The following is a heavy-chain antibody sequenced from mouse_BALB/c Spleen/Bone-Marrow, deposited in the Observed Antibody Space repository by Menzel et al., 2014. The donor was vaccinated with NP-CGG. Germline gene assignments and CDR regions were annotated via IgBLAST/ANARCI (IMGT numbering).Heavy chain of an antibody. D-gene: IGHD2-2*01. Sequence: VQLQQSGPELVKPGASVKISCKTSGYTVTEYTMHWVKQSHGKSLEWIGTINPNNGGTSYNQKFKGKATLTVDKSSSTAYMELRSLTSEGSAVYYCARRIPYGYAMDYWGQGTSVTVSS. V-gene: IGHV1-22*01. J-gene: IGHJ4*01. CDR1: GYTVTEYT. CDR3: ARRIPYGYAMDY. CDR2: INPNNGGT.